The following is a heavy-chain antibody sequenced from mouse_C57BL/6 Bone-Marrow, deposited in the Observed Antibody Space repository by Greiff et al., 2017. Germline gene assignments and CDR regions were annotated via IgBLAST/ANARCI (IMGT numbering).Heavy chain of an antibody. Sequence: VQVVESGAELARPGASVKLSCKASGYTFTSYGISWVKQRTGQGLEWIGEIYPRSGNTYYNEKFKGKATLTADKSSSTAYMELRSLTSEDSAVYFCARGTTVVAPMDYWGQGTSVTVSS. CDR1: GYTFTSYG. CDR2: IYPRSGNT. D-gene: IGHD1-1*01. CDR3: ARGTTVVAPMDY. V-gene: IGHV1-81*01. J-gene: IGHJ4*01.